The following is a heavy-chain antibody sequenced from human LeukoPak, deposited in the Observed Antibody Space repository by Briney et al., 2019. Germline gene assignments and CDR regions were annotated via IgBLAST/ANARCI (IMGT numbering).Heavy chain of an antibody. V-gene: IGHV3-74*01. CDR3: ASGYSSDYGGNAY. Sequence: PGGSLRLSCAASGFTFSSYWMHWVRQAPGKGLVWVSRINSDGSTTNYADSVKGRFTISRDNAKSTLYLQMNSLRAEDTAVYYCASGYSSDYGGNAYWGQGTLVTVSS. D-gene: IGHD4-23*01. J-gene: IGHJ4*02. CDR1: GFTFSSYW. CDR2: INSDGSTT.